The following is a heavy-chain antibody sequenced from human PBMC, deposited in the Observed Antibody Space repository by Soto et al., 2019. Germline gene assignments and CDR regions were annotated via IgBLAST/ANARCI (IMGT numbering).Heavy chain of an antibody. J-gene: IGHJ6*02. D-gene: IGHD3-9*01. CDR1: GFSFISYS. Sequence: PGGSLSLSCAASGFSFISYSMNWVRQAPGKGREWDSYISSSSSIIYYADSVKGRFTISRDNAKNSLYLQMNSLRDEDTAVYYCAITPYYDILTGYYNYCYYGMDVWGQGTTVTVSS. CDR3: AITPYYDILTGYYNYCYYGMDV. CDR2: ISSSSSII. V-gene: IGHV3-48*02.